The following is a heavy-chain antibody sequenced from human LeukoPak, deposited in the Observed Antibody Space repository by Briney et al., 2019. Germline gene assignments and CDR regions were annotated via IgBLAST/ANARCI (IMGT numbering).Heavy chain of an antibody. Sequence: ASVKVSCKASGYTFTNYGISWVGQAPGQGLEWLGWISAYNGNTNYAQKLQGRVTMTTDTSTSTAYMELRSLRSDDTAVYYCARETAAGAFDYWGQGTLVTVSS. J-gene: IGHJ4*02. D-gene: IGHD6-13*01. CDR2: ISAYNGNT. CDR3: ARETAAGAFDY. V-gene: IGHV1-18*01. CDR1: GYTFTNYG.